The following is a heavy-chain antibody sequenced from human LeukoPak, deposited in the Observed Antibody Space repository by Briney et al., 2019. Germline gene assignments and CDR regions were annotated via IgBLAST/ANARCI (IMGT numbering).Heavy chain of an antibody. D-gene: IGHD4-17*01. Sequence: GGSLRLSCTASGFTFGDYAMNWVRQAPGKGLEWVGFIRSKDYGVTTEYAASVKGRFTISRDDSKGTAYLQMNSLKTEDTAVYYCTRPYGDYEREYYFDYWGQGTLVTVSS. CDR3: TRPYGDYEREYYFDY. V-gene: IGHV3-49*04. CDR1: GFTFGDYA. CDR2: IRSKDYGVTT. J-gene: IGHJ4*02.